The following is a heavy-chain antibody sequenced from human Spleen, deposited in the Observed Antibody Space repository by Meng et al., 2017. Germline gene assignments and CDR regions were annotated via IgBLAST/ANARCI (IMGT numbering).Heavy chain of an antibody. CDR1: GFTFSSYA. Sequence: GGSLRLSCAASGFTFSSYAMSWVRQAPGKGLEWVSTISGSGGSTYYADSVKGRFTISRDNSKNTLYLQMNSLRAEDTAVYYCAKDIVVVVAAQDYWGQGTLVTVSS. J-gene: IGHJ4*02. CDR2: ISGSGGST. D-gene: IGHD2-15*01. V-gene: IGHV3-23*01. CDR3: AKDIVVVVAAQDY.